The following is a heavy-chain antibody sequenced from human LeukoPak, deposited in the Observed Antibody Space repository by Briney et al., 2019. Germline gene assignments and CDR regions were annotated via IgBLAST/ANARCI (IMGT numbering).Heavy chain of an antibody. V-gene: IGHV3-74*01. CDR3: ARGMRGSSAFDY. CDR2: INSAGNTT. Sequence: GGSLRLSCAASGLTFTRYWMHWVRQAPGKGLVWVSRINSAGNTTDYAESVKGRFSISRDNSKNTLSLQMNNLRVEDTAVYYCARGMRGSSAFDYWGQGTLVTVYS. D-gene: IGHD3-16*01. J-gene: IGHJ4*02. CDR1: GLTFTRYW.